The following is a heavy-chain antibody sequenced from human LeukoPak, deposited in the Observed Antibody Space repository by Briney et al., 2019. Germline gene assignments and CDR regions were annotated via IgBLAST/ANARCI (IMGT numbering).Heavy chain of an antibody. D-gene: IGHD6-19*01. CDR2: ISSGGSTT. J-gene: IGHJ5*02. CDR1: GFTFSDYY. CDR3: ARDKVAGTGDWFDP. Sequence: GGSLRLSCAASGFTFSDYYMSWIRQAPGKGLQWISFISSGGSTTNYADSVKGRFTISRDNAKNSLYLQMNSLRAEDTAVYYCARDKVAGTGDWFDPWGQGTLVTVSS. V-gene: IGHV3-11*01.